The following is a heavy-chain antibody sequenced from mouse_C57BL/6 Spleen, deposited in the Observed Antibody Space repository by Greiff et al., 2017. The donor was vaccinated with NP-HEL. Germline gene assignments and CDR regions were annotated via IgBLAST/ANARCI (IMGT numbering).Heavy chain of an antibody. J-gene: IGHJ2*01. CDR1: GYSFSSSW. D-gene: IGHD1-1*01. V-gene: IGHV1-82*01. CDR2: LYPGDGDT. CDR3: ARVDYYGSRRENYFDY. Sequence: QVQLQPSGPELVKPGASVTISCKASGYSFSSSWMNWVQPRPGTGLEWIGRLYPGDGDTNYNGQFKGKATLTAYKSSSTAYMQLSSLTSEDSAVYFCARVDYYGSRRENYFDYWGQGTTLTVSS.